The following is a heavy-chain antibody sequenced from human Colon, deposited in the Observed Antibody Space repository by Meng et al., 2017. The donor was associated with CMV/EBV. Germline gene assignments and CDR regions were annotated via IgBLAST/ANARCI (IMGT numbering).Heavy chain of an antibody. V-gene: IGHV4-39*02. Sequence: SETLSLTCTVSGGSISSTLYYWGWIRQPPGKGLEWIGNIYYSGSSYYSPSLKSRVSISVDTSKNQFSLRLSSVTAADTAVYYCARDQDFWSGPQFDPWGQGTLVTVSS. CDR2: IYYSGSS. CDR3: ARDQDFWSGPQFDP. D-gene: IGHD3-3*01. CDR1: GGSISSTLYY. J-gene: IGHJ5*02.